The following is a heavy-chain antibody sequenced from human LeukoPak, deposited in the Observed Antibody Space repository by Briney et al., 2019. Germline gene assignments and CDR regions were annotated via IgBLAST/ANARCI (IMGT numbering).Heavy chain of an antibody. D-gene: IGHD3-3*01. CDR1: GFTFDDYA. CDR2: ISWNSGSI. CDR3: AKDMAPWNDFWSGYPLDY. J-gene: IGHJ4*02. V-gene: IGHV3-9*01. Sequence: GRSLRLSCVVSGFTFDDYAMHWVRQAPGKGLEWVSGISWNSGSIGYADSVKGRFTISRDNAKNSLYLQMNSLRAEDTALYYCAKDMAPWNDFWSGYPLDYWGQGTLVTVSS.